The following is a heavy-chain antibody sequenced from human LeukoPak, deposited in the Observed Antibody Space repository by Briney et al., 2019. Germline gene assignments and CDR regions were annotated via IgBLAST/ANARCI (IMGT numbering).Heavy chain of an antibody. Sequence: MPSETLSLTCTVSGGSISSYYWSWIRQPPGKGLEWIGYIYYSGSTNYNPSLKSRVTISVDTSKNQFSLKLSSVTAADTAVYYCARHPPPGYGDYEEAFDYWGQGTLVTVSS. J-gene: IGHJ4*02. CDR1: GGSISSYY. CDR3: ARHPPPGYGDYEEAFDY. CDR2: IYYSGST. V-gene: IGHV4-59*08. D-gene: IGHD4-17*01.